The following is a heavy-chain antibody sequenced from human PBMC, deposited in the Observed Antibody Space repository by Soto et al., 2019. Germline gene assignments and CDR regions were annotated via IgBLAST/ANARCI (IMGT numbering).Heavy chain of an antibody. Sequence: SETLSLTCTVSGGSMSSYYWTWLRQSPGRGLEWIGYISYSGSTYYNPSPKSRVTISADTSKNQFSLRMNSMIAADTAVYYCARADPVASVGYWGQGTLVTVSS. CDR2: ISYSGST. CDR3: ARADPVASVGY. D-gene: IGHD2-15*01. J-gene: IGHJ4*02. V-gene: IGHV4-59*01. CDR1: GGSMSSYY.